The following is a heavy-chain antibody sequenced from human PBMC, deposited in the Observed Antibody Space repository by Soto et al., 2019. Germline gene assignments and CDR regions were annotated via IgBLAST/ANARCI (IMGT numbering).Heavy chain of an antibody. Sequence: QVQLQQWGAGLLKPSETLSLTCAVYGGSFSGYYWSWIRQPPGKGLEWIGEVNHSGSTTYNSSLQCRVPISVDTASNQFSLRLTSATAADTAVYFCAGTGPTYGFDVWGQGTLVIVSS. CDR3: AGTGPTYGFDV. V-gene: IGHV4-34*01. CDR2: VNHSGST. J-gene: IGHJ3*01. CDR1: GGSFSGYY. D-gene: IGHD2-8*02.